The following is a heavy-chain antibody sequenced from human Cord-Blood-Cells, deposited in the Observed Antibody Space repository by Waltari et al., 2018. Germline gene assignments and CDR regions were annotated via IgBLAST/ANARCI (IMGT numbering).Heavy chain of an antibody. V-gene: IGHV3-74*01. Sequence: EVQLVASGGGLVQPGGSLRLSCAASGFTFSSYWMHWVRQAPGKGPVWVSRINSDGSSTSYADSVKGRFTISRDNAKNTLYLQMNSLRAEDTAVYYCARDTALTPYSSSWYYYYGMDVWGQGTTVTVSS. CDR3: ARDTALTPYSSSWYYYYGMDV. D-gene: IGHD6-13*01. J-gene: IGHJ6*02. CDR1: GFTFSSYW. CDR2: INSDGSST.